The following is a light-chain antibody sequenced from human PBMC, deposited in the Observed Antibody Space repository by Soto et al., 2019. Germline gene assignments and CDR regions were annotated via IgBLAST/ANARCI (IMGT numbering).Light chain of an antibody. CDR3: QQYSVWPLT. Sequence: EIVLTQSPGTLSLSPGERATPSCRARQSVSSNLAWYQQKPGQAPRLLIFGASTRATGIPARFSGSGSETEFTLTISSLQSEDFAVYYCQQYSVWPLTFGGGTKVDIK. CDR1: QSVSSN. CDR2: GAS. J-gene: IGKJ4*01. V-gene: IGKV3D-15*01.